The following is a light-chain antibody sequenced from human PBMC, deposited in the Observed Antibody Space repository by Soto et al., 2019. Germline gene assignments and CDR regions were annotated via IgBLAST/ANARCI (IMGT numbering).Light chain of an antibody. CDR3: QQSYSTPWT. V-gene: IGKV1-39*01. Sequence: DIQMTQSPSSLSASVGDRVTITCRASQSISSYLNWYQQKPGKAPKLLIYAASSLQSVVPSRFSGRGSGTDFTLTISRLQPEDFATYYCQQSYSTPWTFGQGTKGEIK. J-gene: IGKJ1*01. CDR1: QSISSY. CDR2: AAS.